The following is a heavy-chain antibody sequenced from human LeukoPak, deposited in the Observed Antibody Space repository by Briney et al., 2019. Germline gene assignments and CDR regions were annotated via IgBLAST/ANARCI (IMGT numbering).Heavy chain of an antibody. Sequence: GRSLRLSCAASGFTFSSYAMHWVRQAPGKGLEWVAVISYDGSNKYYADSVKGRFTISRDNSKNTLYLQMNSLRAEDTAVYYCARAVGYSSSLDHWGQGTLVTVSS. CDR2: ISYDGSNK. CDR3: ARAVGYSSSLDH. V-gene: IGHV3-30-3*01. D-gene: IGHD6-6*01. CDR1: GFTFSSYA. J-gene: IGHJ4*02.